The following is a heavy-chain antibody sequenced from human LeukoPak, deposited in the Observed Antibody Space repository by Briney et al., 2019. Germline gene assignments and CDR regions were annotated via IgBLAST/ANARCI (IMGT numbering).Heavy chain of an antibody. J-gene: IGHJ6*03. Sequence: GGSLRLSCAASGFTFSSYAMSWVRQAPGKGLEWVSAISGSGGSTYYADSVKGRFTISRDNSKNTLYLQMNSLRAEDTAVYYCAITGAGYYYMDVWGKGTTVTVSS. V-gene: IGHV3-23*01. CDR2: ISGSGGST. CDR1: GFTFSSYA. D-gene: IGHD7-27*01. CDR3: AITGAGYYYMDV.